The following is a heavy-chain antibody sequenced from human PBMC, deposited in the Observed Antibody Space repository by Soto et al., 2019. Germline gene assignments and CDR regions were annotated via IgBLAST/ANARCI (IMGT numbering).Heavy chain of an antibody. V-gene: IGHV3-74*01. CDR1: GFTSSSYW. CDR3: AREEQQLGWFDP. J-gene: IGHJ5*02. Sequence: GGSLRLSCAASGFTSSSYWMHWVRQAPGKGLVWVSRINSDGSSTSYADSVKGRFTISRDNAKNTLYLQMNSLRAEDTAVYYCAREEQQLGWFDPWGQGTLVTVSS. D-gene: IGHD6-13*01. CDR2: INSDGSST.